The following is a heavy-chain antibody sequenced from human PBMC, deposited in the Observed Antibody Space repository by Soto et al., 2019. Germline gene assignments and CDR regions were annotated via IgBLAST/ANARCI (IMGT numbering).Heavy chain of an antibody. Sequence: PGESLKISCKGSGYSFAGYWITWVRQKPGKGLEWMGRIDPSDSQTYYSPSFRGHVTISATKSITTVFLQWSSLRASDTAVYYCARGPAGGNDYWGQGTLVTVSS. D-gene: IGHD2-15*01. CDR3: ARGPAGGNDY. CDR2: IDPSDSQT. J-gene: IGHJ4*02. CDR1: GYSFAGYW. V-gene: IGHV5-10-1*01.